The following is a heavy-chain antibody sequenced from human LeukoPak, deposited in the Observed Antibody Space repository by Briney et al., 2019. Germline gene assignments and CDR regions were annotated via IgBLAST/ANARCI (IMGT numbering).Heavy chain of an antibody. V-gene: IGHV1-2*02. D-gene: IGHD1-7*01. Sequence: ASVKFSCKASGYTFTGYYMHWVRQAPGQGLEWMGWINPNSGGTNYAQKLQGRVTMTTDTSTSTAYMELRSLRSDDTAVYYCARGVRELRGAFDIWGQGTMVTVSS. J-gene: IGHJ3*02. CDR2: INPNSGGT. CDR1: GYTFTGYY. CDR3: ARGVRELRGAFDI.